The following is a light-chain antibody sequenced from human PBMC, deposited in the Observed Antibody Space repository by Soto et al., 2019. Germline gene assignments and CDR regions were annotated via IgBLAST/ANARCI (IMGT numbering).Light chain of an antibody. Sequence: DIQMTQSPSSVSASVGDRVTLTCRASQGISTWLAWYQQKPGKVPKLLIYGASHLQTGVPSRFSGSGSGTDFTLTISSLQPEDFATYYCQQASSLPHTFGQGTRVEIK. J-gene: IGKJ2*01. V-gene: IGKV1-12*01. CDR3: QQASSLPHT. CDR2: GAS. CDR1: QGISTW.